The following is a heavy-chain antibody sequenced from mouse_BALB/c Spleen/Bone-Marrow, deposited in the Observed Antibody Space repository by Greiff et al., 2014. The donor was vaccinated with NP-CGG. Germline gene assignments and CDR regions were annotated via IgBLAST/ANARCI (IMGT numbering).Heavy chain of an antibody. CDR3: ARFPYDDGGGDY. Sequence: VQLQQSGAELVKPGASVKLSCTASGFNIKDTYMHWVKQRPERGLEWIGRIDPANGNTKYDPKFQGKATITADTSSNTAYLQLSSLTSEDTAVYYCARFPYDDGGGDYWGQGTTLTVSS. V-gene: IGHV14-3*02. CDR2: IDPANGNT. J-gene: IGHJ2*01. CDR1: GFNIKDTY. D-gene: IGHD2-4*01.